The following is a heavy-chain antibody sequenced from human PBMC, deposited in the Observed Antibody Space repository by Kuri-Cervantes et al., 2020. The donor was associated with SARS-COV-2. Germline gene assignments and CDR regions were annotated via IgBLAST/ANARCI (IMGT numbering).Heavy chain of an antibody. V-gene: IGHV3-30-3*01. Sequence: GGSLRLSCAASGFTFSSYAMHWVRQAPGKGLEWVAVISYDGSNKYYADSVEGRFTISRDNSKNTLYLQMNSLRAEDTAVYYCAKAVVSYYYYGMDVWGQGTTVTVSS. D-gene: IGHD3-22*01. CDR2: ISYDGSNK. CDR1: GFTFSSYA. J-gene: IGHJ6*02. CDR3: AKAVVSYYYYGMDV.